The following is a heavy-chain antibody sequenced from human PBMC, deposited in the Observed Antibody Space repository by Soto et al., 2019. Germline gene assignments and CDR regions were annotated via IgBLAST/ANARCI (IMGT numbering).Heavy chain of an antibody. V-gene: IGHV3-21*01. CDR2: ISSSSSYI. D-gene: IGHD6-19*01. J-gene: IGHJ4*02. Sequence: GGSLRLSFAASGFTFSSYSMNWVRQAPGKGLEWVSSISSSSSYIYYADSVKGRFTISRDNAKNSLYLQMNSLRAEDTAVYYCARGSSGSSWDYFDYWGQGTLVTVSS. CDR1: GFTFSSYS. CDR3: ARGSSGSSWDYFDY.